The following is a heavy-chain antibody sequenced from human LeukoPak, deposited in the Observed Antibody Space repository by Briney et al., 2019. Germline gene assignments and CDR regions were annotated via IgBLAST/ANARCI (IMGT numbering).Heavy chain of an antibody. Sequence: PSETLPLTCAVYGGSFSGYYWSWIRQPPGKGLEWIGEINHSGSTNYNPSLKSRVTISVDTSKNQFSLKLSSVTAADTAVYYCARELPDCTNGVCYTSYFDYWGQGTLVTVSS. J-gene: IGHJ4*02. CDR3: ARELPDCTNGVCYTSYFDY. V-gene: IGHV4-34*01. CDR1: GGSFSGYY. CDR2: INHSGST. D-gene: IGHD2-8*01.